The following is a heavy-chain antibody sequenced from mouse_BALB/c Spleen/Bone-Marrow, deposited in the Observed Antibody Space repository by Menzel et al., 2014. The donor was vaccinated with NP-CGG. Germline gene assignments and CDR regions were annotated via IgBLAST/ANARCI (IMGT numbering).Heavy chain of an antibody. CDR1: GFTFSSYT. Sequence: DVHLVETGGDLVKPGGSLKLSCAASGFTFSSYTMSWVRQTPEKRLEWVATISSGGSYTYYPDSVKGRFTISRDNAKNTLCLQMSSLKSEDTAMYYCTRDGKGNYDYAMDYLGQGTSVTVSS. CDR2: ISSGGSYT. D-gene: IGHD2-1*01. J-gene: IGHJ4*01. CDR3: TRDGKGNYDYAMDY. V-gene: IGHV5-6-4*01.